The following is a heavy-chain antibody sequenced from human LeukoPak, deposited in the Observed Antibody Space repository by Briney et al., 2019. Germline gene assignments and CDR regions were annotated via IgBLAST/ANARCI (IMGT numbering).Heavy chain of an antibody. D-gene: IGHD4-17*01. CDR1: GGSISSSSYY. J-gene: IGHJ4*02. CDR3: ASYVNDYGDYCFDY. CDR2: IYYSGST. Sequence: SETLSLTCTVSGGSISSSSYYWGWIRQPPGKGLEWIGSIYYSGSTYYNPSLKSRVTISVDTSKNQFSLKLSSVTAADPAVYYCASYVNDYGDYCFDYWGQGTLVTVSS. V-gene: IGHV4-39*01.